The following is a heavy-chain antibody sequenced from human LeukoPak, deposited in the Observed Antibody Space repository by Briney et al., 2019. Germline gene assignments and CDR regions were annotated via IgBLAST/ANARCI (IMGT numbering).Heavy chain of an antibody. CDR3: ARGPLGYCSGGSCYYYYYYYMDV. Sequence: SETLSLTCTVSGGSISRYYWSWIRQPPGKGLEWIGYKYYSGSTNYNPSLKSRVTISVDTSKNQFSLKLSSVTAADTAVYYCARGPLGYCSGGSCYYYYYYYMDVWGKGTTVTISS. D-gene: IGHD2-15*01. J-gene: IGHJ6*03. CDR1: GGSISRYY. V-gene: IGHV4-59*08. CDR2: KYYSGST.